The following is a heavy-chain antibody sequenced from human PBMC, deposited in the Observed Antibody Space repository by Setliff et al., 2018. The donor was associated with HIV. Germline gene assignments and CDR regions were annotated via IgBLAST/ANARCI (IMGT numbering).Heavy chain of an antibody. J-gene: IGHJ6*02. CDR2: IIPIFGTT. D-gene: IGHD1-26*01. CDR1: GYTFTGYY. V-gene: IGHV1-69*05. CDR3: ARDKEDSGSYYRVLGSYYGMDV. Sequence: SVKVSCKASGYTFTGYYMHWVRQAPGQGLEWMGGIIPIFGTTNYAQKFQGRVTITTDESTTTAYMELSSLRSEDTAVYYCARDKEDSGSYYRVLGSYYGMDVWGQGTTVTVSS.